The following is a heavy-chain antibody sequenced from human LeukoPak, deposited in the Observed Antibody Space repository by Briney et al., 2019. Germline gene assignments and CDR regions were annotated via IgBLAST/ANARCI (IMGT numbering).Heavy chain of an antibody. CDR3: ASGTAVVVAATPSPDY. V-gene: IGHV3-30*04. D-gene: IGHD2-15*01. Sequence: PGGSLRLSCAAAGFTFSSYAMHWVRQAPGKGLEWVAVISYDGSNKYYADSVKGRFTISRDNSKNTLYLQMNSLRAEDTAVYYCASGTAVVVAATPSPDYWGPGTLVTVSS. CDR1: GFTFSSYA. J-gene: IGHJ4*02. CDR2: ISYDGSNK.